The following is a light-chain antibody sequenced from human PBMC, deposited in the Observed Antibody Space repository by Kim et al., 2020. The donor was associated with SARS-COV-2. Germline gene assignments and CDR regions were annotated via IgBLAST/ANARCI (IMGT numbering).Light chain of an antibody. J-gene: IGKJ4*01. CDR1: QCISTS. CDR2: AAS. Sequence: IQLTQSPSSLSASVGDRVTITCRASQCISTSLAWYQQKPGKGPKLLIYAASTLQRGVPSRFTGSGSGTDFTLTISTLQPEDFATYHCQQLNSYPLTFGGGTKVDIK. V-gene: IGKV1-9*01. CDR3: QQLNSYPLT.